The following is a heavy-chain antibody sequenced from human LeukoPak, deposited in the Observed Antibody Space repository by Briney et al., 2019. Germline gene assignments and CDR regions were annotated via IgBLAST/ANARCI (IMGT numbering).Heavy chain of an antibody. D-gene: IGHD6-13*01. CDR1: GFTFSSYG. V-gene: IGHV3-30*02. CDR3: AKAGGSSWDPFDY. J-gene: IGHJ4*02. Sequence: GGSLRLSCAASGFTFSSYGMHWVRQGPGKGLEWVAFIRNDGSHKYYADSVKGRFTISRDNSKNTLYLQMNSLRADDTAVHYCAKAGGSSWDPFDYWGQGTLVTVSS. CDR2: IRNDGSHK.